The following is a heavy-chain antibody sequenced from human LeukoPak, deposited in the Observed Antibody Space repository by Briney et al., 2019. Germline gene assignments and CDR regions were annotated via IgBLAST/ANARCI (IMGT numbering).Heavy chain of an antibody. Sequence: ASVKVSCKASGYAFTGYYMHWVRQAPGQGLEWMGWINPNSGGTNYAQKFQGRVTMTRDTSISTAYMELSRLRSDDTAVYYCAGRYYYDSSGDTEGDYWGQGTLVTVSS. CDR1: GYAFTGYY. V-gene: IGHV1-2*02. D-gene: IGHD3-22*01. J-gene: IGHJ4*02. CDR2: INPNSGGT. CDR3: AGRYYYDSSGDTEGDY.